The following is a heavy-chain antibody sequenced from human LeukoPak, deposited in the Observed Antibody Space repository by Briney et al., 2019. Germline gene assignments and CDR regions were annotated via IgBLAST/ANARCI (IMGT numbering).Heavy chain of an antibody. J-gene: IGHJ4*02. CDR3: AGDLQFGPPVG. V-gene: IGHV4-38-2*02. D-gene: IGHD3-16*01. CDR2: IYHTRST. Sequence: SETLSLTCTVSGYSITSGYDWGWIGQPPGKGLEWIGSIYHTRSTFYNPSLKSRVTISVDPSKNQFSLKLSSVIVADTAVYYCAGDLQFGPPVGWGQGTLVTVSS. CDR1: GYSITSGYD.